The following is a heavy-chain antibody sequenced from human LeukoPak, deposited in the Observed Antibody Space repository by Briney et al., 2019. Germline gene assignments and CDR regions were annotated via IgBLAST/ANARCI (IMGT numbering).Heavy chain of an antibody. D-gene: IGHD3-16*01. CDR2: IIPIFGTA. CDR1: GGTFSSYA. V-gene: IGHV1-69*13. J-gene: IGHJ4*02. CDR3: ARARLLRFYDYVWGSSLDY. Sequence: SVKVSCKASGGTFSSYAISWVRQAPGRGLEWMGGIIPIFGTANYAQEFQGRVTITADESTSTAYMELSSLRSEDTAVYYCARARLLRFYDYVWGSSLDYWGQGTLVTVSS.